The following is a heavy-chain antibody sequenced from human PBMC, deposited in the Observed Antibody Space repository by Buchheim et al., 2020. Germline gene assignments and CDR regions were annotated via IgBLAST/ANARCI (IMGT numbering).Heavy chain of an antibody. CDR2: DSSSGGGI. D-gene: IGHD6-13*01. Sequence: EVQLLESGGSLVQPGGSLRLSCAAAGFTFSSHAMTWVRQAQGKGLEWVSGDSSSGGGIYYADSVRGRFTMSRDNSKNMLYLQMNSLRVEDTAVYYCARGSWLEYWGQGTL. CDR1: GFTFSSHA. J-gene: IGHJ4*02. CDR3: ARGSWLEY. V-gene: IGHV3-23*01.